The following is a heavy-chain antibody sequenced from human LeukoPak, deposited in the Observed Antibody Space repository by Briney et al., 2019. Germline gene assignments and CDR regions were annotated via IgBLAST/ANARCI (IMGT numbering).Heavy chain of an antibody. D-gene: IGHD3-10*01. CDR2: ISSNGGST. CDR3: ARMTLYGSGTVH. CDR1: GLTFSSYS. J-gene: IGHJ4*02. V-gene: IGHV3-64*02. Sequence: SGGSLRLSCAASGLTFSSYSMHWVRQAPGKGLEYVSGISSNGGSTWYAGSVKGRFTISRDNSKNTVNLQLGSLRIEDTAVYHCARMTLYGSGTVHWGQGILVTVSS.